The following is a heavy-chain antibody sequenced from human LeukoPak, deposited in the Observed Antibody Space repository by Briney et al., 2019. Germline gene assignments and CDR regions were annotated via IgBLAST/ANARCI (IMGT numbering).Heavy chain of an antibody. V-gene: IGHV1-69*05. CDR1: GGTFSSCA. CDR3: ARDSEGDSSRSWFDP. D-gene: IGHD3-22*01. Sequence: SVTVPCTASGGTFSSCAISWVRQPHGQGREWMGGIIPIFGTAKYAQKFQGRVTITTDESTSTAYMELSSLRSEDTAVYYCARDSEGDSSRSWFDPWGQGTLGTVPS. CDR2: IIPIFGTA. J-gene: IGHJ5*02.